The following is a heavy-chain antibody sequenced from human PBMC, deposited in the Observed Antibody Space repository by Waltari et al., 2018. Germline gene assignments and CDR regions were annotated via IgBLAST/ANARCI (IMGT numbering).Heavy chain of an antibody. D-gene: IGHD6-13*01. Sequence: EVQLVQSGAEVKKPGATVKISCKVSGYTFTDYYMHWVQQAPGKGLEWMGLGEHKNGETRYEEKFQGRVTITADTSTDTAYMELSSLRAEDTAVYYCATARNDIAAAVLGNWFDPWGQGTLVTVSS. J-gene: IGHJ5*02. CDR2: GEHKNGET. V-gene: IGHV1-69-2*01. CDR1: GYTFTDYY. CDR3: ATARNDIAAAVLGNWFDP.